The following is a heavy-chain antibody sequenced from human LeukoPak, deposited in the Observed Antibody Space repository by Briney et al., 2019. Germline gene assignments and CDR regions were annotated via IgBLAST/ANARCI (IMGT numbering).Heavy chain of an antibody. J-gene: IGHJ4*02. CDR1: GFTFSSYG. CDR2: IRYDGSNK. D-gene: IGHD3-3*01. CDR3: AKEREERSGYYYFDY. Sequence: PGGSLRLPCAASGFTFSSYGMHWVRQAPGKGLEWVAFIRYDGSNKYYADSVKGRFTISRDNSKNTLYLQMNSLRAEDTAVFYCAKEREERSGYYYFDYWGQGTLVTVSS. V-gene: IGHV3-30*02.